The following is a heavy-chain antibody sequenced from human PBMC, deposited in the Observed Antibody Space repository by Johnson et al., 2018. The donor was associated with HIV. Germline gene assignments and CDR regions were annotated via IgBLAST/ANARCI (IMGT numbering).Heavy chain of an antibody. D-gene: IGHD1-26*01. CDR1: QFTFSSYW. Sequence: VQLVESGGGLAKPAWSPRLSCGASQFTFSSYWMHWVRQAPGKGLVWVSRINSDGSSTRYADSVKGRFTISRDNVKNSLYLQMNSLRAEDTAVYYCARAVGAGGIWGQGTMVTVSS. J-gene: IGHJ3*02. V-gene: IGHV3-74*02. CDR3: ARAVGAGGI. CDR2: INSDGSST.